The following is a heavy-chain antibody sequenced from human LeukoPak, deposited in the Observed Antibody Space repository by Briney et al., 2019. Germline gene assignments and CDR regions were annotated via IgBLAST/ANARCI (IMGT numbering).Heavy chain of an antibody. CDR2: IRCDGGSK. CDR3: VKVAAGDYYYGIGV. D-gene: IGHD6-19*01. CDR1: GFTFSSYG. J-gene: IGHJ6*02. V-gene: IGHV3-30*18. Sequence: GGSLRLSCAASGFTFSSYGMHWVRQAPGKGLEWVAVIRCDGGSKYYADSVKGRFTISRDNSKNTLYLQMNSLRAEDTAVYYCVKVAAGDYYYGIGVCGQRATVTVSS.